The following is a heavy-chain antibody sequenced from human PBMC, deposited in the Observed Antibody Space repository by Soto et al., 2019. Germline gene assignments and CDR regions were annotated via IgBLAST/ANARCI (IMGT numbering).Heavy chain of an antibody. CDR2: ISSSSSTI. CDR3: ARGRSSSVGIWFDP. Sequence: EVQLVESGGGLVQPGGSLRLSCAASGFTFSSYSMNWVRQSPGKGLEWVSYISSSSSTIYYADSVKGRFTISRDNAENSLYLQMNSLRAEDTAVYYCARGRSSSVGIWFDPWGQGTLVTVSS. D-gene: IGHD6-25*01. V-gene: IGHV3-48*01. J-gene: IGHJ5*02. CDR1: GFTFSSYS.